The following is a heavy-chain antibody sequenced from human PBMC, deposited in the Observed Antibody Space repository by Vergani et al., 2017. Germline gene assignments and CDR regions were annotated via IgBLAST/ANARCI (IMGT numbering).Heavy chain of an antibody. CDR2: IIPIFGTA. J-gene: IGHJ6*03. D-gene: IGHD6-13*01. CDR3: ARGGAHSSSWPFYYYYYMDV. Sequence: VQLVQSGAEVKKPGSSVKVSCKASGGTFSSYAISWVRQAPGQGLEWMGGIIPIFGTANYAQKFQGRVTMTRNTSISTAYMELSSLRSEDTAVYYCARGGAHSSSWPFYYYYYMDVWGKGTTVTVSS. CDR1: GGTFSSYA. V-gene: IGHV1-69*06.